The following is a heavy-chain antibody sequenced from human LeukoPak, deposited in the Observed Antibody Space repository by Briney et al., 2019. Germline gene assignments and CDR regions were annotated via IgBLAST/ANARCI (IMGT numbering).Heavy chain of an antibody. V-gene: IGHV4-38-2*01. D-gene: IGHD3-3*01. CDR1: GYSLGKNYY. J-gene: IGHJ4*02. CDR3: ARYDSRGSASTKFDY. Sequence: PSETLSLTCAVSGYSLGKNYYWGWIRQPPGKGLEWIGRIYGRASTSYNPSLMNRVTMSVDTSKNHFSLQLTSVTAADTAVYYCARYDSRGSASTKFDYWGPGIQVTASS. CDR2: IYGRAST.